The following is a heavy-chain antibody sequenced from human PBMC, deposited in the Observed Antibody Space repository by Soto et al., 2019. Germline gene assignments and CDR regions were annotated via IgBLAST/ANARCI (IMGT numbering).Heavy chain of an antibody. Sequence: PGESLKISCKGSGYGFTSYWIGWVRQMPGKGLEWMGIIYPGDSDTRYSPSFQGQVTISADKSISTAYLQWSSLKASDTAMYYCASLVVVAATPNDWYFDLWGRGTLVTVSS. CDR1: GYGFTSYW. V-gene: IGHV5-51*01. CDR2: IYPGDSDT. D-gene: IGHD2-15*01. CDR3: ASLVVVAATPNDWYFDL. J-gene: IGHJ2*01.